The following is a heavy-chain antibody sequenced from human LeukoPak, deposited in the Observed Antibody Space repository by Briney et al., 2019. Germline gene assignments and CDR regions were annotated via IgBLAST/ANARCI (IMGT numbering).Heavy chain of an antibody. J-gene: IGHJ5*01. CDR2: ISGSGSTV. V-gene: IGHV3-11*01. Sequence: GGSLRLSCAASGFTFSDYYMSWIRQAPGKGLEWVSYISGSGSTVYYAASVRGRFTISRDNAKNSLFLQMNSLRAEDTAVYYCARDRGNSDPGDWFDSWGQGTLVTVSS. D-gene: IGHD4-23*01. CDR3: ARDRGNSDPGDWFDS. CDR1: GFTFSDYY.